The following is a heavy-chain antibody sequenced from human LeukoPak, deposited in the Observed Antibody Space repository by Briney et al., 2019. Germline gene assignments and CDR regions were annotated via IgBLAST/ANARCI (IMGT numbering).Heavy chain of an antibody. D-gene: IGHD1-26*01. J-gene: IGHJ4*02. CDR3: ATSSGSYYY. CDR1: GYSIRNGYH. V-gene: IGHV4-38-2*02. Sequence: SETLSLTCSVSGYSIRNGYHWGWIRQPPGKGLEWIGSIYQSGSTYDNPSLKSRVTISVDTSKNQFSLKLTSVTAADTAVYYCATSSGSYYYWGQGTLVTVSS. CDR2: IYQSGST.